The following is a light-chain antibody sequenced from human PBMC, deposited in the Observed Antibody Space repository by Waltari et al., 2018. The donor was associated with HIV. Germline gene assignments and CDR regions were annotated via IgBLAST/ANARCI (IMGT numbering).Light chain of an antibody. Sequence: SYELTQPPSVSVSPGQTASITCSGDKLGDKYACWYQQKPGQSPMLVIYQDSKRPSGIHERFSGSNSGNTATLTISGTQAMDEADYYCQAWDSSTLVVFGGGTKLTVL. J-gene: IGLJ2*01. CDR3: QAWDSSTLVV. V-gene: IGLV3-1*01. CDR2: QDS. CDR1: KLGDKY.